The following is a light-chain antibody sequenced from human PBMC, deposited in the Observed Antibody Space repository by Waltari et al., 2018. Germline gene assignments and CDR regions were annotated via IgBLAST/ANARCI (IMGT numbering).Light chain of an antibody. CDR2: DVT. J-gene: IGLJ2*01. CDR1: SSDIRGYHY. V-gene: IGLV2-8*01. Sequence: QAALTQPPSVSGSPGQSVTISCTGSSSDIRGYHYVSWYQQHPDKAPKLVIYDVTKRPSGVSDRFSGSKSGSTASLTISGLQAEDEADYYCSSYAGTNILFGGGTRLTVL. CDR3: SSYAGTNIL.